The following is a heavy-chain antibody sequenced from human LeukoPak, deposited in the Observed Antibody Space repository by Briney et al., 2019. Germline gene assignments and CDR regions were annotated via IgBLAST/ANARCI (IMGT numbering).Heavy chain of an antibody. D-gene: IGHD3-16*02. CDR2: ISGSGGST. Sequence: PGGSLRLSCAASGFTFSSYGMSWVRQAPGKGLEWVSAISGSGGSTYYADSVKGRFTISRDNSKNTLYLQMNSLRAEDTAVYYCAKGITFGGVIGIFDYWGQGTLVTVSS. J-gene: IGHJ4*02. V-gene: IGHV3-23*01. CDR1: GFTFSSYG. CDR3: AKGITFGGVIGIFDY.